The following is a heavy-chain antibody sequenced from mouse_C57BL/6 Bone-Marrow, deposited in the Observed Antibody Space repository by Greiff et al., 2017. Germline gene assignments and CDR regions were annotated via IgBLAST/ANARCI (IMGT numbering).Heavy chain of an antibody. Sequence: QVQLQQPGAELVKPGASVKLSCKASGYTFTSYWMQWVKQRPGQGLEWIGEIGPSDSYTNYNQKFKGKATLTVDTSSSTAYMQLSSLTSEDSAVYYCARGDYGSTFDVWGTGTTVTVSS. V-gene: IGHV1-50*01. D-gene: IGHD1-1*01. CDR3: ARGDYGSTFDV. J-gene: IGHJ1*03. CDR1: GYTFTSYW. CDR2: IGPSDSYT.